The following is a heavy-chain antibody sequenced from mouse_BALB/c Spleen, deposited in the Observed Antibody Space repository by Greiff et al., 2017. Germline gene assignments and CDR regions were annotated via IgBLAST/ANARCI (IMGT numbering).Heavy chain of an antibody. Sequence: QVQLQQSGPGLVAPSQSLSITCTVSGFSLTSYDISWIRQPPGKGLEWLGVIWTGGGTNYNSAFMSRLSISKDNSKSQVFLKMNSLQTDDTAIYYCVRDLTGTPFDYWGQGTTLTVSS. J-gene: IGHJ2*01. CDR3: VRDLTGTPFDY. CDR1: GFSLTSYD. CDR2: IWTGGGT. D-gene: IGHD4-1*01. V-gene: IGHV2-9-2*01.